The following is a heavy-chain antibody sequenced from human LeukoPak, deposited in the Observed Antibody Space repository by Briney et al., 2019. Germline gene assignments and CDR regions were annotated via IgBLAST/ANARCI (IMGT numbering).Heavy chain of an antibody. D-gene: IGHD4-17*01. CDR1: GYTFTGYY. CDR3: ASSITVTITYFDY. Sequence: ASVKVSCKASGYTFTGYYMHWVRQAPGQGLEWMGWINPNSGGTNYAQKLQGRVTVTRDTSTSTAYMELSRLRSDDTAVYYCASSITVTITYFDYWGQGTLVTVSS. V-gene: IGHV1-2*02. CDR2: INPNSGGT. J-gene: IGHJ4*02.